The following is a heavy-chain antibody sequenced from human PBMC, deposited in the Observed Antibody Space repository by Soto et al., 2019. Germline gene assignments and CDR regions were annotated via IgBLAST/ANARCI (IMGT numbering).Heavy chain of an antibody. CDR3: AREYCSSTSCLNWFDP. D-gene: IGHD2-2*01. J-gene: IGHJ5*02. CDR2: ISSSSSTI. V-gene: IGHV3-48*01. Sequence: GGSLRLSCTASGFTFRNYVMSWVRQAPGKGLEWVSYISSSSSTIYYADSVKGRFTISRDNAKNSLYLQMNSLRAEDTAVYYCAREYCSSTSCLNWFDPWGQGTLVTVSS. CDR1: GFTFRNYV.